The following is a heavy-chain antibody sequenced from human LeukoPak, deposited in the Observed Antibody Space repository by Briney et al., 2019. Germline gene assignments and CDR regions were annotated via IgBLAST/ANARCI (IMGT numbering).Heavy chain of an antibody. V-gene: IGHV4-34*01. J-gene: IGHJ4*02. Sequence: SETLSLTCAVYGGSLSGFYWSWIRQSPGKGLEWIGEINQSGSTNYNPSLKSRVTISVDTSKNQFSLKLSSVTAADTAVYYCARERYYYDSSGYSDGFFDYWGQGTLVTVSS. CDR2: INQSGST. CDR1: GGSLSGFY. D-gene: IGHD3-22*01. CDR3: ARERYYYDSSGYSDGFFDY.